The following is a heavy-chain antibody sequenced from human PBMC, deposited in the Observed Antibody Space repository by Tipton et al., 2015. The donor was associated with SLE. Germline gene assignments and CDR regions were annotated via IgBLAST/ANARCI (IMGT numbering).Heavy chain of an antibody. D-gene: IGHD4/OR15-4a*01. V-gene: IGHV4-4*02. CDR3: AKDYNHDNPDYN. Sequence: SLRLSCTVSGGSIRSSNWWSWVRQPPGKGLEWIGEIQHSGYTNSNPSLKSRVTMSVDKSKNQFSLKLSSVTVADTAVYYCAKDYNHDNPDYNWGQGTLVIVSS. CDR1: GGSIRSSNW. CDR2: IQHSGYT. J-gene: IGHJ4*02.